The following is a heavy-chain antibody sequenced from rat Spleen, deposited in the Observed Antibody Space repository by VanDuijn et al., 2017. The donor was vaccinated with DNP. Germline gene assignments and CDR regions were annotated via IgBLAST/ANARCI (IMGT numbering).Heavy chain of an antibody. CDR2: ITNSHST. D-gene: IGHD1-12*02. CDR1: GFTFNYFW. J-gene: IGHJ4*01. CDR3: ARVGDYHDGGFGDALDA. V-gene: IGHV5-31*01. Sequence: EVQLVESGGDLVQPGRSLKLSCVASGFTFNYFWMTWVRQVPGKGLAWVASITNSHSTDYIDSVKGRFAISRDNAKNTLYLRMNSLRSEDTATYYCARVGDYHDGGFGDALDAWGQGTSVTVSS.